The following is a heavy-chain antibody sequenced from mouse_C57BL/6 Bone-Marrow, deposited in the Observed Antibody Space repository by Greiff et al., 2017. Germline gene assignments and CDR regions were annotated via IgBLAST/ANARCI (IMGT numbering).Heavy chain of an antibody. D-gene: IGHD1-1*01. Sequence: VQLQQSGPELVKPGASVKLSCKASGYTFTSYDINWVKQRPGQGLEWIGWIYPRDGSTKYNEKFKGKATLIVDTSSSTAYMELHSLTSEDSAVYCCARLEFDGSSGDWYFDVWGTGTTVTVSS. CDR1: GYTFTSYD. V-gene: IGHV1-85*01. CDR2: IYPRDGST. CDR3: ARLEFDGSSGDWYFDV. J-gene: IGHJ1*03.